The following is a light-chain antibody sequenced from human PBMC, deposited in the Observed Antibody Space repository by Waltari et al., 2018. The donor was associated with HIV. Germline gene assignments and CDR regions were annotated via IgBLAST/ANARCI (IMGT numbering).Light chain of an antibody. CDR2: NISNSDH. J-gene: IGLJ3*02. CDR3: MILYTSAWV. Sequence: QAVLTQPASLSASHGASASLTCTLRSGINIHSYAISWYQQQPRSPPQFLLRNISNSDHRNGSGFPRRFSGCKDATANTWTLIISGLQSEDEADYYCMILYTSAWVFGRGTHLTVL. CDR1: SGINIHSYA. V-gene: IGLV5-45*01.